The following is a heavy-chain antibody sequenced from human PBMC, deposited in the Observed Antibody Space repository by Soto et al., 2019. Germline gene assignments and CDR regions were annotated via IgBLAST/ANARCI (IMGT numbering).Heavy chain of an antibody. Sequence: PSETLSLTCSISGGYISGYHWNWIRQTPGKGVEWIGYFHNSGNPKYSSSLKSRVTISVDMSENQFSLKLSSVTAADTAVYYCARLTMVRGVIIDWFDPWGQGTLVTVSS. D-gene: IGHD3-10*01. CDR1: GGYISGYH. CDR3: ARLTMVRGVIIDWFDP. J-gene: IGHJ5*02. CDR2: FHNSGNP. V-gene: IGHV4-59*08.